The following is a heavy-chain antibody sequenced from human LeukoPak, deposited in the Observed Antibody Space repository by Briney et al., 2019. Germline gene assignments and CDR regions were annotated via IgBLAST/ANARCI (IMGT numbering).Heavy chain of an antibody. V-gene: IGHV3-7*01. D-gene: IGHD3-10*01. CDR1: GFTFSTYW. Sequence: PGGSLRLSCAASGFTFSTYWMSWVRQAPGKGQEWVANIKQDGSEKNYVDSVKGRFTISRDNAMNSLYLQMNSLRGEDTAVYYCARDSPFGSFWGQGTLVTVSS. J-gene: IGHJ4*02. CDR3: ARDSPFGSF. CDR2: IKQDGSEK.